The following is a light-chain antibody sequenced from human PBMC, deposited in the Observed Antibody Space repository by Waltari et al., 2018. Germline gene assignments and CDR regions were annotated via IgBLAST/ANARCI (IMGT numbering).Light chain of an antibody. J-gene: IGKJ5*01. CDR2: DAS. CDR3: QQYVNLPIT. V-gene: IGKV1-33*01. Sequence: DIQMTPFPPSLSASVAARVTITCQASQDISNYLNWYQQKPGKAPTLLLYDASNLEAVVPSRISGIGSGTHVTYTSSSLQPEDIATYYCQQYVNLPITFGQGTRLEIK. CDR1: QDISNY.